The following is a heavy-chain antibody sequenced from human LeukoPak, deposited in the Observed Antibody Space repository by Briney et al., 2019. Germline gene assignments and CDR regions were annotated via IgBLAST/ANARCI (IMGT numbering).Heavy chain of an antibody. Sequence: ASVKVSCKASGYTFTSYYMHWVRQAPGQGPEWMGIINPSGGSTSYAQKFQGRVTMTRDMSTSTVYMELSSLRSEDTAVYYCARATAITYSTMINFDPWGQGTLVTVSS. V-gene: IGHV1-46*01. D-gene: IGHD3-22*01. J-gene: IGHJ5*02. CDR1: GYTFTSYY. CDR2: INPSGGST. CDR3: ARATAITYSTMINFDP.